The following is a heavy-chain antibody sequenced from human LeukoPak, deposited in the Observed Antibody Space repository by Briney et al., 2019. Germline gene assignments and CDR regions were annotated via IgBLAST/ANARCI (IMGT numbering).Heavy chain of an antibody. J-gene: IGHJ4*02. V-gene: IGHV3-33*01. CDR1: GFTFSSYG. CDR2: IWYDGSNK. D-gene: IGHD4-11*01. Sequence: GGSLRLSCAASGFTFSSYGMHWVRQAPGKGLEWVAVIWYDGSNKYYADSVKGRFTISRDNSKNTLYLQMNSLRAEDTALYYCVRGGATTETYFDNWGQGTLVTVSS. CDR3: VRGGATTETYFDN.